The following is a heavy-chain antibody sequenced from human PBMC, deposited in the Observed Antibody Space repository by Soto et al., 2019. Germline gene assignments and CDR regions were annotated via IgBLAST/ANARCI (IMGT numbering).Heavy chain of an antibody. V-gene: IGHV1-18*01. J-gene: IGHJ4*02. Sequence: QVQLVQSGAEVKESGASVKVSCKASGYTVTNYGIHWVRQAPGQGREWMGWISPLKGNTKYAQTGHGTDSVTSVKSTNTVDKELGGHSYAEAAGYYSARSGEHPFDFWGQGTLVTVSS. CDR2: ISPLKGNT. D-gene: IGHD6-25*01. CDR3: ARSGEHPFDF. CDR1: GYTVTNYG.